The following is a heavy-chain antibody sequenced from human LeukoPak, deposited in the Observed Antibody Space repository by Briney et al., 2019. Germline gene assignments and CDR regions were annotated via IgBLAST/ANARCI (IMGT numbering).Heavy chain of an antibody. CDR3: ARDIGDS. J-gene: IGHJ4*02. CDR1: GFTFSSYA. Sequence: PGGSLRLSCAASGFTFSSYAMGWVRQAPGKGLEWVSAISGSGGSTYYADSVKGRFTISRDNAKNSLYLQMNSLRVEDTAVYYCARDIGDSWGQGTLVTVSS. D-gene: IGHD1-26*01. CDR2: ISGSGGST. V-gene: IGHV3-23*01.